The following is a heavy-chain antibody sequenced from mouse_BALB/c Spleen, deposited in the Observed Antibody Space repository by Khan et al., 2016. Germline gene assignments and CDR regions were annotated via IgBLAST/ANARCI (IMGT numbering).Heavy chain of an antibody. CDR3: AEDYYGSNWFAY. CDR1: GYTFTNYG. CDR2: INTNTGEP. J-gene: IGHJ3*01. D-gene: IGHD1-1*01. V-gene: IGHV9-3*02. Sequence: QIQLVQSGPELKKPGETVKISCKASGYTFTNYGMNWVKQAPGKGLKWMGWINTNTGEPTYAEEFKGRFAFSLETSASTAYLQINSLKNEDTATYFCAEDYYGSNWFAYWGQGTLVTVSA.